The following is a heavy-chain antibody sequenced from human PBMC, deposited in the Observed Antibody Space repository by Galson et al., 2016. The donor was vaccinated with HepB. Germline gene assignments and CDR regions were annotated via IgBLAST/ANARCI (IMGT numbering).Heavy chain of an antibody. Sequence: SLRLSCAASGFTSSNYWMTWVRQATGKGLAWVANIDKDGSEKNYVASVTGRFTISRDNAKNSLFMQMNSLSAEDTAVYYCARTQRNGDELDYWGQGTLVTVSS. J-gene: IGHJ4*02. D-gene: IGHD4-17*01. CDR2: IDKDGSEK. V-gene: IGHV3-7*05. CDR1: GFTSSNYW. CDR3: ARTQRNGDELDY.